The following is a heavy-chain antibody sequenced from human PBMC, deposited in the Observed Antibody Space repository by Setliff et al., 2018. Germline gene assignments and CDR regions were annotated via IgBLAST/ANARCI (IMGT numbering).Heavy chain of an antibody. CDR2: MSPVYGIA. Sequence: GASVKVSCKTSGYAFITFGMSWVRQAPGQGLEWMGWMSPVYGIANYARKFQGRVTLTADTSTTTAYLELASLRDDDTAVYYCVRSSAPQVVLAADFDFWGQGTPVTVSS. J-gene: IGHJ4*02. CDR3: VRSSAPQVVLAADFDF. CDR1: GYAFITFG. V-gene: IGHV1-18*01. D-gene: IGHD6-19*01.